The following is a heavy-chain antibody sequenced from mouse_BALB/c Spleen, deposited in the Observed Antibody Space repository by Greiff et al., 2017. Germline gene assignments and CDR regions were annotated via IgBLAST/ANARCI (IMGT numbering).Heavy chain of an antibody. J-gene: IGHJ2*01. CDR2: ISSGGSYT. CDR1: GFTFSSYA. D-gene: IGHD2-1*01. V-gene: IGHV5-9-4*01. Sequence: EVKLQESGGGLVKPGGSLKLSCAASGFTFSSYAMSWVRQSPEKRLEWVAEISSGGSYTYYPDTVTGRFPISRDNAKNTLYLEMSSLRSEDTAMYYCAREGNYGFDYWGQGTTLTVSS. CDR3: AREGNYGFDY.